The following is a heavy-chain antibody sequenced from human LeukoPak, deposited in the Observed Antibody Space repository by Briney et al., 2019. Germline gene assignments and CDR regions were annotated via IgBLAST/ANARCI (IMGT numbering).Heavy chain of an antibody. D-gene: IGHD6-13*01. Sequence: SETLSLTCAVYGGSFSGYYWSWIRQPPGKGLEWIGEINHSGSTNYNPSLKSRVTISVDTSKNQFSLKLSSVTAADTAVYYCASLSRAAAGTGKSDYWGQGTLVTVSS. CDR2: INHSGST. CDR1: GGSFSGYY. CDR3: ASLSRAAAGTGKSDY. J-gene: IGHJ4*02. V-gene: IGHV4-34*01.